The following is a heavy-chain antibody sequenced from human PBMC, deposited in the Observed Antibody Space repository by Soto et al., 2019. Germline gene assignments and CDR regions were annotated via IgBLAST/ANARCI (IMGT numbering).Heavy chain of an antibody. CDR2: INPNSGGT. J-gene: IGHJ6*03. Sequence: GASVKVSCKASGYTFTGYYMHWVRQAPGQGLEWMGWINPNSGGTNYAQKFQGWVTMTRDTSISTAYMELSRLRSDDTAVYYCARGPKAYYFVWGIYPKKNYYYSYYRDVWGKGTRVTVSS. D-gene: IGHD3-16*02. CDR3: ARGPKAYYFVWGIYPKKNYYYSYYRDV. V-gene: IGHV1-2*04. CDR1: GYTFTGYY.